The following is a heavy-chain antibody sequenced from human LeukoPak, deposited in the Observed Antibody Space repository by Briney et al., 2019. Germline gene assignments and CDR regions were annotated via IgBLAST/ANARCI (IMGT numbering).Heavy chain of an antibody. CDR3: ARDPGYYDSSGYPVFGY. Sequence: ASVKVSCKASGYTFTGYYMHWVRQAPGQGLEWMGWINPNSGGTNYAQKFQGRVTMTRDTSISTAYMELSRLRSDDTAVYYCARDPGYYDSSGYPVFGYWGQGTLVTGSS. CDR2: INPNSGGT. D-gene: IGHD3-22*01. V-gene: IGHV1-2*02. J-gene: IGHJ4*02. CDR1: GYTFTGYY.